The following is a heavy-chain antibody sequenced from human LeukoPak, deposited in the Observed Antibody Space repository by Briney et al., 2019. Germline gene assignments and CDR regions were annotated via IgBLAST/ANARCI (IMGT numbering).Heavy chain of an antibody. CDR2: IGTAGDT. CDR1: GFTFSSYD. Sequence: GGSLRLSCAASGFTFSSYDMHWVRQATGKGLEWVSAIGTAGDTYYPGSVKGRFTISRENAKNSLYLQMNSLRAGDTAVYYCARVRSYSGSYDGMDVWGQGTTVTVSS. V-gene: IGHV3-13*01. CDR3: ARVRSYSGSYDGMDV. J-gene: IGHJ6*02. D-gene: IGHD1-26*01.